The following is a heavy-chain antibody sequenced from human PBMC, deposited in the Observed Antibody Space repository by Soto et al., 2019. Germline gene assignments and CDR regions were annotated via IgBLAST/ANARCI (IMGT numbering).Heavy chain of an antibody. D-gene: IGHD3-10*01. J-gene: IGHJ4*02. CDR2: ISAYNGNT. CDR1: GYTFTSYG. Sequence: ASVKVSCKASGYTFTSYGISWVRQAPGQGLEWMGWISAYNGNTNYAQKLQGRVTMTTDTSTSTAYMELRNLRSDDTAVYYCARGRRMVRGLTGYYFDYWGQGTLVTVSS. CDR3: ARGRRMVRGLTGYYFDY. V-gene: IGHV1-18*01.